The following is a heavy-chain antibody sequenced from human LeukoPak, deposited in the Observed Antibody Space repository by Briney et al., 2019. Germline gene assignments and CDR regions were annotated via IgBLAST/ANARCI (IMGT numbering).Heavy chain of an antibody. CDR3: ARHPSGGYVPYFDY. J-gene: IGHJ4*02. CDR2: IIPILGIT. D-gene: IGHD3-16*01. Sequence: SLKVSCKPSRYTLTRCGISCVRQSPGQGVEWMGRIIPILGITNYAQKFQGRVTITADKSTSTAYMELSSLRSADTAVYYCARHPSGGYVPYFDYWGQGTLVTVSS. CDR1: RYTLTRCG. V-gene: IGHV1-69*04.